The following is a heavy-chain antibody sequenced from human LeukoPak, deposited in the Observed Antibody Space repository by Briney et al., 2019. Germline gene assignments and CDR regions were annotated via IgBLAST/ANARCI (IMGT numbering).Heavy chain of an antibody. Sequence: SETLSLTCTVSGGSISSYYWSWIRQPPGKGLEWIGSIYHSGSTYYNPSLKSRVTISVDTSKNQFSLKLSPVTAADTAVYYCASPPYYYDSSGYYLQDYWGQGTLVTVSS. V-gene: IGHV4-59*08. CDR1: GGSISSYY. D-gene: IGHD3-22*01. CDR3: ASPPYYYDSSGYYLQDY. CDR2: IYHSGST. J-gene: IGHJ4*02.